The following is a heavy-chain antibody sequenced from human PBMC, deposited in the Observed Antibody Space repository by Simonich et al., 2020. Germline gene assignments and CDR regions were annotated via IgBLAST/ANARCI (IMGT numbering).Heavy chain of an antibody. CDR3: AKDLGERITMIVVVIDAFDI. CDR2: ISGSGGST. Sequence: GGGLVQPGGSLRLSCAASGFTFSSYAMSWVRQAPGKGPEGGSAISGSGGSTYSADSVKGRFTICRDNSKNPLYLQMNGLRAEDTAVYYCAKDLGERITMIVVVIDAFDIWGQGTMVTVSS. D-gene: IGHD3-22*01. V-gene: IGHV3-23*01. J-gene: IGHJ3*02. CDR1: GFTFSSYA.